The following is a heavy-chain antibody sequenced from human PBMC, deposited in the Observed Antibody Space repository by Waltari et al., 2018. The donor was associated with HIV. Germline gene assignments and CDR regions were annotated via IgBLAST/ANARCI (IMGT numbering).Heavy chain of an antibody. CDR2: INSDGSST. V-gene: IGHV3-74*01. J-gene: IGHJ4*02. CDR1: GFTFSSSW. Sequence: EVQLVESGGGLVQPGGSLRLSCAASGFTFSSSWMHWVRQAPGKGLVWVSRINSDGSSTSYADSVKGRFTISRDNAKNTLYLQMNSLRAEDTAVYYCARDITMIVAQDVYWGQGTLVTVSS. D-gene: IGHD3-22*01. CDR3: ARDITMIVAQDVY.